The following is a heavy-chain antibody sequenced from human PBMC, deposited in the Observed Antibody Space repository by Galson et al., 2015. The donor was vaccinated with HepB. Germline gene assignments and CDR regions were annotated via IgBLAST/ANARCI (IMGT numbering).Heavy chain of an antibody. D-gene: IGHD5-12*01. J-gene: IGHJ4*02. V-gene: IGHV3-30-3*01. CDR2: ISYDGSNK. CDR1: GFTFSSYA. CDR3: ARGLRGGSDYGGLGDFDY. Sequence: SLRLSCAASGFTFSSYAMHWVRQAPGKGLEWVAVISYDGSNKYYADSVKGRFTISRDNSKNTLYLQMNSLRAEDTAVYYCARGLRGGSDYGGLGDFDYWGQGTLVTVSS.